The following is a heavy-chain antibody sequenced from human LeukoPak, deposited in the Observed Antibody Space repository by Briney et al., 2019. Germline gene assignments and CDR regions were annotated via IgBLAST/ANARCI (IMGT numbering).Heavy chain of an antibody. V-gene: IGHV3-30-3*01. CDR1: GFTFSSYA. Sequence: QSGGSLRLSCAASGFTFSSYAMHWVRQAPGKGLEWVAVISYDGSNKYYADSVMGRFTISRDNSKNTLYLQMNSLRAEDTAVYYCARDPKQNRRQLRLDYWGQGTLVTVSS. J-gene: IGHJ4*02. CDR3: ARDPKQNRRQLRLDY. CDR2: ISYDGSNK. D-gene: IGHD2-2*01.